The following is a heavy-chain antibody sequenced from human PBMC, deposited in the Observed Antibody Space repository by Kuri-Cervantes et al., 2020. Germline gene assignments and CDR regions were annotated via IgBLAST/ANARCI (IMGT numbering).Heavy chain of an antibody. D-gene: IGHD5-18*01. V-gene: IGHV3-30-3*01. CDR3: ARAFDWYSYGALYY. CDR1: GFPFRSYW. Sequence: GESLKISCAASGFPFRSYWMSWVRQAPGKGLEWVAVISYDGSNKYYADSVKGRFTISRDNSKNTLYLQMTSLRAEDTAVYYCARAFDWYSYGALYYWGQGTLVTVSS. CDR2: ISYDGSNK. J-gene: IGHJ4*02.